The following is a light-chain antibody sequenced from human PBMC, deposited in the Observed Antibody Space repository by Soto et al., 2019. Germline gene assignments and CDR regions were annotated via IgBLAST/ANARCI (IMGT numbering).Light chain of an antibody. J-gene: IGLJ1*01. Sequence: QSALTQPASVSGSPGQSITISCTGTSSDVGGYNSVSWYQQHPGKAPTLMIYEVNNRPSGVSNRFSGSKSGNTASLTISGLQAEDEADHYCNSYRSGSTYVFGTGTKVTVL. CDR3: NSYRSGSTYV. V-gene: IGLV2-14*01. CDR1: SSDVGGYNS. CDR2: EVN.